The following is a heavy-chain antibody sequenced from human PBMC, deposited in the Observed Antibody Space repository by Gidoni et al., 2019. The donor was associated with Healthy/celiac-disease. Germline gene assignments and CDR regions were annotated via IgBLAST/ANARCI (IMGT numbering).Heavy chain of an antibody. CDR2: IYYSGST. D-gene: IGHD3-22*01. CDR3: ARDLEYYDSSGYYYRHYYYGMDV. Sequence: QVQLQESGPGLVKPSQTLSLTCTVSGGSISSGGYYWSWIRQHPGKGLEWIGYIYYSGSTYYNPSLKSRVTISVDTSKNQFSLKLSSVTAADTAVYYCARDLEYYDSSGYYYRHYYYGMDVWGQGTTVTVSS. V-gene: IGHV4-31*03. J-gene: IGHJ6*02. CDR1: GGSISSGGYY.